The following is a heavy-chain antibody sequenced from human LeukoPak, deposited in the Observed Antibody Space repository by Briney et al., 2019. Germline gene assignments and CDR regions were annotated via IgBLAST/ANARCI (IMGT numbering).Heavy chain of an antibody. Sequence: GGSLRLSCSASGFTFSNFWLHWVRQAPGKGLEWVSRISGDGSMSNYADSVKGRFTISRDDAKNTLYLQMYSLRDDDTAVYFCTKGGTTVFDDWGQETLVTVSS. D-gene: IGHD1-1*01. J-gene: IGHJ4*02. CDR1: GFTFSNFW. CDR2: ISGDGSMS. V-gene: IGHV3-74*01. CDR3: TKGGTTVFDD.